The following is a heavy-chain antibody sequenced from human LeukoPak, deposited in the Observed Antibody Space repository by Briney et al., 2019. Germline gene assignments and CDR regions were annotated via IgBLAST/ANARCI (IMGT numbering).Heavy chain of an antibody. D-gene: IGHD3-22*01. CDR2: IYYSGST. J-gene: IGHJ4*02. Sequence: SETLSLTCAVSGVSIRSGGYSWSWIRQPPGKGLEWIGYIYYSGSTYYNPSLKSRVTISVDTSKNQFSLKLSSVTAADTAVYYCARGGYYGRADYWGQGTLVTVSS. V-gene: IGHV4-30-4*07. CDR1: GVSIRSGGYS. CDR3: ARGGYYGRADY.